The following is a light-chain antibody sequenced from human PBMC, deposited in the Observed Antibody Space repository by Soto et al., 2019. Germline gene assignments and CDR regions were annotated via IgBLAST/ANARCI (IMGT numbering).Light chain of an antibody. CDR2: DAS. Sequence: TQSPGTLSLSPGERATLSCRASQSVSSSYLAWYQQKPGKAPKLLIYDASSLESGVPSRFSGSGSGTEFTLTISSLQPDDFATYYCQQYNSYSYTFGQGTKLEIK. J-gene: IGKJ2*01. V-gene: IGKV1-5*01. CDR1: QSVSSS. CDR3: QQYNSYSYT.